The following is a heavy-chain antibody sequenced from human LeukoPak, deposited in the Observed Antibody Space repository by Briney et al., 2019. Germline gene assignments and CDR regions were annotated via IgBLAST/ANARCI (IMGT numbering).Heavy chain of an antibody. CDR3: VRRGSGPTGVFDY. D-gene: IGHD2-15*01. V-gene: IGHV1-18*04. J-gene: IGHJ4*02. CDR1: GYTFTGYY. CDR2: ISAYNGNT. Sequence: ASVKVSCKASGYTFTGYYMHWVRQAPGQGLEWMGWISAYNGNTNYAQKPQGRVTMTTDTSTSTAYMELRSLRSDDTAVYYCVRRGSGPTGVFDYWGQGTLVTVSS.